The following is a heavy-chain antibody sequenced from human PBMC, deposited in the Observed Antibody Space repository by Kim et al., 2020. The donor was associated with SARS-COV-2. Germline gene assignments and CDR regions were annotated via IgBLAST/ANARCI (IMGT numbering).Heavy chain of an antibody. CDR2: ISPTGGNT. CDR1: GYTFITYF. V-gene: IGHV1-46*01. D-gene: IGHD1-26*01. Sequence: ASVKVSCKASGYTFITYFIHWMRQAPGQGLEWMGFISPTGGNTRYAQKFQGRVTITRDTSTTTVYMELSSLRSEDSAVYYCARGRGGSYWAYLGQGTLVT. J-gene: IGHJ1*01. CDR3: ARGRGGSYWAY.